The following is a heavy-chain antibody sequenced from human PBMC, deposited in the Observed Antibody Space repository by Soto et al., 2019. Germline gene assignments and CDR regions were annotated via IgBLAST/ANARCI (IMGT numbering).Heavy chain of an antibody. D-gene: IGHD3-10*01. J-gene: IGHJ3*02. CDR2: INSDGSST. V-gene: IGHV3-74*01. CDR1: GFTFSSYW. CDR3: ARVGMAKGAFDI. Sequence: GGSLRLSCAASGFTFSSYWMHWVRQAPGKGLVWVSRINSDGSSTSYADSVKGRFTISRDNAKNTLYLQMNSLRAEDTAVYYCARVGMAKGAFDIWGQGTMVTVSS.